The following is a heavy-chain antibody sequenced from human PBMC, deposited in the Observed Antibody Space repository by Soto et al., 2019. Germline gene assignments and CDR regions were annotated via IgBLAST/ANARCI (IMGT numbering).Heavy chain of an antibody. CDR2: IYYSGST. CDR3: ARQSSRYNWNYENYYYYGMDV. Sequence: SKTLSRTCTVSGGSSSSSNYYWGWIRHPPGKGLEWIGSIYYSGSTYYNPSLKSRVTISVDTSKNQFSLKLSSVTAADTAVYYCARQSSRYNWNYENYYYYGMDVWGQGTTVTVSS. CDR1: GGSSSSSNYY. J-gene: IGHJ6*02. V-gene: IGHV4-39*01. D-gene: IGHD1-7*01.